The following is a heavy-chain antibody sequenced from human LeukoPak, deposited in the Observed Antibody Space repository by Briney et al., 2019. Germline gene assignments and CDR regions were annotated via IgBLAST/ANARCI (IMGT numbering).Heavy chain of an antibody. CDR1: GFTFSIYN. Sequence: GGSLRLSCAASGFTFSIYNMNWVRQAPGKGLEWVSYITSSSGATYYADSVKGRFTISRDNAKNSLYLQMNSLRDEDTAVYYCASTVAADFDYWGQGTLVTVSS. CDR3: ASTVAADFDY. V-gene: IGHV3-48*02. CDR2: ITSSSGAT. D-gene: IGHD6-19*01. J-gene: IGHJ4*02.